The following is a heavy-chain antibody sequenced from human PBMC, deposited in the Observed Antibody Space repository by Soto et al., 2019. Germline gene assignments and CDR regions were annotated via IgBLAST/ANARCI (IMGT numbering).Heavy chain of an antibody. Sequence: PGGSLILSCAASGFTLSSCVMTWVRQAPGKGLEWVSGIDTGGGGTYYADSVKGRFTISRDNSKNTLYLQMNSLRAEDTAVYYCAKSKVMGYWFDPWGQGNLVTVSS. CDR3: AKSKVMGYWFDP. V-gene: IGHV3-23*01. CDR1: GFTLSSCV. J-gene: IGHJ5*02. CDR2: IDTGGGGT. D-gene: IGHD3-16*01.